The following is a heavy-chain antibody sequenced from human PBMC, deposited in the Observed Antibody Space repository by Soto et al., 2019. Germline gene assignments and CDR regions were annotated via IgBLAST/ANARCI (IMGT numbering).Heavy chain of an antibody. Sequence: QVQILQAGAEVKKPGSSVKVSCKASGATFSSFAFSWVRQAPGQGLEWMGVIIPIFDTISYAQKFQGRVTITADESTRTAYMELNSLISDDTAVYYCASPLKWSGYYIAFDYWGQGTLVIVSS. CDR2: IIPIFDTI. V-gene: IGHV1-69*01. CDR1: GATFSSFA. D-gene: IGHD3-3*01. J-gene: IGHJ4*02. CDR3: ASPLKWSGYYIAFDY.